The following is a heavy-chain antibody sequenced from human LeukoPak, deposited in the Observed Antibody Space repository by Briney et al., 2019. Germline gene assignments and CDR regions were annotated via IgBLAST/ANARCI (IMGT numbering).Heavy chain of an antibody. D-gene: IGHD3-9*01. CDR2: ISSSSSYI. CDR1: GFTFSSYS. V-gene: IGHV3-21*01. CDR3: ARDHGYDRFDP. Sequence: GGSLRLSCAASGFTFSSYSMNWVRQAPGKGLEWVSSISSSSSYIYYAESVKGRFTISRDNAKNSLYLQMNSLRAEDTAVYYCARDHGYDRFDPWGQGTLVTVSS. J-gene: IGHJ5*02.